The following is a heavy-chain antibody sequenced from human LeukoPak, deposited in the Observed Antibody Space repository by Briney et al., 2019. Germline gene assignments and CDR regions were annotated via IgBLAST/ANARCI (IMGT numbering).Heavy chain of an antibody. CDR3: ARHRIRRGIAAAGSFDY. V-gene: IGHV4-59*08. J-gene: IGHJ4*02. CDR1: GGSISSYY. CDR2: IYYSGST. Sequence: SETLSLTCTVSGGSISSYYWSWIRQPPGKGLEWIGYIYYSGSTNYNPSLKSRVTISVDTSKNQFSLKLSSVPAADTAVYYCARHRIRRGIAAAGSFDYWGQGTLVTVSS. D-gene: IGHD6-13*01.